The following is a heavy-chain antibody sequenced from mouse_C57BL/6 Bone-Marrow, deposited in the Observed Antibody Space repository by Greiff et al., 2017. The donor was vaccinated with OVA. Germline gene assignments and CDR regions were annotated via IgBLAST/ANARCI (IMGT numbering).Heavy chain of an antibody. J-gene: IGHJ1*03. V-gene: IGHV1-26*01. Sequence: EVQLQQSGPELVKPGASVKISCKASGYTFTDYYMNWVKQSHGKSLEWIGDINPNNGGTSYNQKFKGKATLTVDKSSSTAYMELRSLTSEDSAVYYCAKDLLRFYWYFDVWGTGTTVTVSS. CDR2: INPNNGGT. D-gene: IGHD1-1*01. CDR1: GYTFTDYY. CDR3: AKDLLRFYWYFDV.